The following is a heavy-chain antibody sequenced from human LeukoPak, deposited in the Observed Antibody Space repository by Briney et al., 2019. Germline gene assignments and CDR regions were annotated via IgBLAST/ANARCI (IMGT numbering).Heavy chain of an antibody. D-gene: IGHD1-26*01. V-gene: IGHV4-39*07. CDR1: GGSISSSSYY. CDR2: IYYSGST. J-gene: IGHJ4*02. Sequence: SETLSLTCTVSGGSISSSSYYWGWIRQPPGKGLEWIGSIYYSGSTYYNPSLKSRVTISVDTSKNQFSLKLSSVTAADTAVYYCARDIVGATGGYFDYWGQGTLVTVSS. CDR3: ARDIVGATGGYFDY.